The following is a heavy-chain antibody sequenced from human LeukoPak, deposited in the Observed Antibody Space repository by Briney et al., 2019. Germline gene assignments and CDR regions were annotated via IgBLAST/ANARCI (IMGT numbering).Heavy chain of an antibody. Sequence: SETLSLTCTVSGGSISSYYWSWIRQPPGKGLEWIGYIYYTGSTNYNPSLKSRVTISVDTSKTQFSLELSSVTAADMAVYYCWRAPDYWGQGTLVTVSS. J-gene: IGHJ4*02. CDR2: IYYTGST. CDR1: GGSISSYY. V-gene: IGHV4-59*08. CDR3: WRAPDY.